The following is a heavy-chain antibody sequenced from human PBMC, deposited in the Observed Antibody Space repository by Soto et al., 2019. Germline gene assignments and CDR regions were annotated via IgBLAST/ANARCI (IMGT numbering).Heavy chain of an antibody. D-gene: IGHD3-9*01. V-gene: IGHV3-21*01. Sequence: GGSLRLSCAASGFTFSSYSMNWARQAPGKGLEWVSSISSSSRYIYYPDSVKGRFTISRDNAKNSLYLQMSSLRAEDTAVYYCARGFDILTGLYFQHWGQGTLVTVSS. CDR1: GFTFSSYS. CDR2: ISSSSRYI. J-gene: IGHJ1*01. CDR3: ARGFDILTGLYFQH.